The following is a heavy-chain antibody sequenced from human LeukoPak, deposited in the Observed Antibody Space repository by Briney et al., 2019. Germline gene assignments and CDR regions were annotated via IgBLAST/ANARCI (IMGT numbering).Heavy chain of an antibody. D-gene: IGHD3-10*01. CDR3: ARAQRTMVRGVIITSRPGNYMDV. J-gene: IGHJ6*03. CDR2: IRYDGSNK. CDR1: GFTFSSYG. V-gene: IGHV3-30*02. Sequence: GGSLRLSCAASGFTFSSYGMHWVRQAPGKGLEWVAFIRYDGSNKYYADSVKGRFTISRDNSKNTLYLQMNSLRAEDTAVYYCARAQRTMVRGVIITSRPGNYMDVWGKGTTVTVSS.